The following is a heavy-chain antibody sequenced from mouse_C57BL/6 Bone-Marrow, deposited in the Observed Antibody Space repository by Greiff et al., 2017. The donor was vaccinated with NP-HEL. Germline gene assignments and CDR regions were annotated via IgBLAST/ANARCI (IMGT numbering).Heavy chain of an antibody. CDR2: IWSGGST. CDR3: ASYYYGSEGFAY. V-gene: IGHV2-2*01. CDR1: GFSLTSYG. J-gene: IGHJ3*01. Sequence: VMLVESGPGLVQPSQSLSITCTVSGFSLTSYGVHWVRQSPGKGLEWLGVIWSGGSTDYNAAFISRLSISKDNSKSQVFFKMNSLQADDTAIYYCASYYYGSEGFAYWGQGTLVTVSA. D-gene: IGHD1-1*01.